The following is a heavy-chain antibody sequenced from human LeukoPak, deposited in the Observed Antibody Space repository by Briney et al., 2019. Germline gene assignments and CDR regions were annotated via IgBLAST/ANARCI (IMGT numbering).Heavy chain of an antibody. CDR3: ARSRSFAWGDHGQFDY. V-gene: IGHV4-38-2*02. J-gene: IGHJ4*02. D-gene: IGHD2-21*02. CDR1: GYSISSGYY. Sequence: KPSETLSLTCTVSGYSISSGYYWGWIRQPPGKGLEWIGSIYHSGSTYYNPSLKNRVTISVDTSKNQFSLKLSSVTAADTAVYYCARSRSFAWGDHGQFDYWGQGTLVTVSS. CDR2: IYHSGST.